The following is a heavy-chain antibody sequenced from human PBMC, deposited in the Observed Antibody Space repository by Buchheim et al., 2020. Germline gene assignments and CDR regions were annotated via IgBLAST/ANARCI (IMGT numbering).Heavy chain of an antibody. J-gene: IGHJ6*02. Sequence: QVQLVQSGAEVKKPGSSVKVPCKASGGTFSSYAISWVRQAPGQGLEWMGGIIPIFGTANYAQKFQGRVTITADESTSTAYMELSSLRSEDTAVYYCAREYSGGYNPIPYGMDVWGQGTT. CDR3: AREYSGGYNPIPYGMDV. V-gene: IGHV1-69*12. D-gene: IGHD6-19*01. CDR1: GGTFSSYA. CDR2: IIPIFGTA.